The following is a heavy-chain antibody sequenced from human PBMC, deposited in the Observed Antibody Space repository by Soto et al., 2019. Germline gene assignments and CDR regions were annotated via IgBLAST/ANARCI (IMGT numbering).Heavy chain of an antibody. CDR3: ARAESYSGMDV. J-gene: IGHJ6*04. V-gene: IGHV3-48*01. Sequence: GGSLRLSCAASGFTFISYSMNWVRQAPGKGLEWVSYISSSSSTIYYADSVKGRFTISRDNAKNSLYLQMNSLRAEDTAVYYCARAESYSGMDVWGKGTTVTVSS. CDR1: GFTFISYS. CDR2: ISSSSSTI.